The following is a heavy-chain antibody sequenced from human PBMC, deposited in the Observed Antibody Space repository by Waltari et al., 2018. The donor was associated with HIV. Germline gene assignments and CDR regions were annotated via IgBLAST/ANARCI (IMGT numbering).Heavy chain of an antibody. CDR2: SSGGRGYHV. D-gene: IGHD2-15*01. Sequence: EAQLAQTGGGSARPGGSLRLSCKGYGLAFNSHSMNWVRRVPGKAAEWIAYSSGGRGYHVIYAESVEGRYTVSRDNTENSVFPEMRDLTEDDTAVYFCAGDLCRPADGHCSRIFDAWGQGT. CDR1: GLAFNSHS. V-gene: IGHV3-48*02. CDR3: AGDLCRPADGHCSRIFDA. J-gene: IGHJ4*02.